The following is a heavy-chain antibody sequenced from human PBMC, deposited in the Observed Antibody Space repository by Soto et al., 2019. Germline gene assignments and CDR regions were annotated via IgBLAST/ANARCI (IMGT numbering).Heavy chain of an antibody. Sequence: GASVKVSCKASGYTFTSYAMHWVRQAPRQRLERLGWINAGNGNTKYSQKFQGRVTITRDTSASTAYMELSSLRSEDTAVYYCARDQGYCSGGSCYYRYYFDYWGQGTLVTVSS. CDR3: ARDQGYCSGGSCYYRYYFDY. D-gene: IGHD2-15*01. J-gene: IGHJ4*02. V-gene: IGHV1-3*01. CDR2: INAGNGNT. CDR1: GYTFTSYA.